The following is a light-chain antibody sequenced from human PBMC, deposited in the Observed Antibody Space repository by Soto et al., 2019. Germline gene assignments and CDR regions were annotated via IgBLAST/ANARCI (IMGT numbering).Light chain of an antibody. V-gene: IGKV3-15*01. CDR3: QQYNNWLT. CDR2: GAS. J-gene: IGKJ4*01. Sequence: EIGITQSPATLSVSPGERSTLSRRASQSVSSNLAWYQQKPGQAPRLLIYGASTRATGIPARFSGSGSGTEFTLTISSLQSEDFAVYYCQQYNNWLTFGGGTKVDI. CDR1: QSVSSN.